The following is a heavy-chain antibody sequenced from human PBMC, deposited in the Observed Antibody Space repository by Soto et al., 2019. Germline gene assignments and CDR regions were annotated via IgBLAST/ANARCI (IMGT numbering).Heavy chain of an antibody. Sequence: GGSLRLSCAASGFTFSSYGMHWVRQAPGKGLEWVAVISYDGSNKYYADSVKGRFTISRDNSKNTLYLQMNSLRAEDTAVYYCAKDMPYYYDSSGRVDAFDIWGQGTMVTVSS. CDR3: AKDMPYYYDSSGRVDAFDI. CDR1: GFTFSSYG. J-gene: IGHJ3*02. V-gene: IGHV3-30*18. D-gene: IGHD3-22*01. CDR2: ISYDGSNK.